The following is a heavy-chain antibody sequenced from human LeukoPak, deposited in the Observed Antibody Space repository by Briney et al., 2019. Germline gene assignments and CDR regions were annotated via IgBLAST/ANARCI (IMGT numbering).Heavy chain of an antibody. CDR1: GFTFSSYT. CDR3: ARWRHSSGYYYDD. CDR2: ISSNGGST. Sequence: GGSLRLSCAASGFTFSSYTMHWVRQAPGKGLEYVSAISSNGGSTYYANSVKGRFTISRDNSKNTLYLQMGSLRAEDMAVYYCARWRHSSGYYYDDWGQGTLVTVSS. V-gene: IGHV3-64*01. J-gene: IGHJ4*02. D-gene: IGHD3-22*01.